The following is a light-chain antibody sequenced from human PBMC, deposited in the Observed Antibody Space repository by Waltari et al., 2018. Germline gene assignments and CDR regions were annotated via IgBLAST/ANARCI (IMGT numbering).Light chain of an antibody. V-gene: IGLV5-45*03. CDR1: SGINVADRK. Sequence: QAVLTQPSSLSAPPGASVRLTCTLHSGINVADRKIYWYQQKPGKPPQYLLRFRSDLDKQLASGLPSLFSGSKDASANAGILLISGLQSEDEADYYCMIWHSSASVFGGGTTLTVL. CDR3: MIWHSSASV. J-gene: IGLJ2*01. CDR2: FRSDLDK.